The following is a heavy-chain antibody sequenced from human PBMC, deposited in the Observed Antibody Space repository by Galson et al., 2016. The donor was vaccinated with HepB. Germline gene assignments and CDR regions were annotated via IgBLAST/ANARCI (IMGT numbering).Heavy chain of an antibody. V-gene: IGHV1-18*01. CDR1: GYTFTNYG. J-gene: IGHJ4*02. Sequence: SVKVSCKASGYTFTNYGISWVRQAPGQGLEWMGWISAYNGDTSYAQKLQGRVTMTTDTSTSTAYMELRSLGSVATAVYYCARGYYASGGSDFDYWGQGTLVTVSS. CDR3: ARGYYASGGSDFDY. CDR2: ISAYNGDT. D-gene: IGHD3-10*01.